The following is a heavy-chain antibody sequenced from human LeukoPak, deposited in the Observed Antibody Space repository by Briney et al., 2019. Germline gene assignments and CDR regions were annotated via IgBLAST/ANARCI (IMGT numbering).Heavy chain of an antibody. CDR3: ARGPTSITIFGVVRFDY. CDR1: GFTFSSYW. J-gene: IGHJ4*02. CDR2: ISSSSSYI. D-gene: IGHD3-3*01. Sequence: PGGSLRLSCAASGFTFSSYWMNWVRQAPGKGLEWVSSISSSSSYIYYADSVKGRFTISRDNAKNSLYLQMNSLRAEDTAVYYCARGPTSITIFGVVRFDYWGQGTLVTVSS. V-gene: IGHV3-21*01.